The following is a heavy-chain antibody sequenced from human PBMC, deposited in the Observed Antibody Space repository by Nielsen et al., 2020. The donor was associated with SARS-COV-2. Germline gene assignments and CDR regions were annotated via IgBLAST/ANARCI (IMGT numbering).Heavy chain of an antibody. CDR1: GFTFDDYA. V-gene: IGHV3-9*01. CDR3: AKWGSDGYSYGFGYYYGMDV. CDR2: ISWNSNSI. Sequence: GGSLRLSCAASGFTFDDYAMHWVRQVPGKGLEWVSGISWNSNSIAYADSVKGRFTISRDNAKNSLYLQMNSLRAEDTALYYCAKWGSDGYSYGFGYYYGMDVWGQGTTVTVSS. J-gene: IGHJ6*02. D-gene: IGHD5-18*01.